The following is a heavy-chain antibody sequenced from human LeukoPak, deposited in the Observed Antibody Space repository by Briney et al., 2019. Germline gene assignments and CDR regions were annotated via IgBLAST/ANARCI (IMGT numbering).Heavy chain of an antibody. CDR3: ARDPSSGWYRSGNAFDI. CDR2: IYYSGST. Sequence: SETLSLTCTVSGGSISSSSYYWGWIRQPPGKGLEWIGSIYYSGSTYYNPSLKSRVTISVDTSKNQFSLKLSSVTAADTAVYYCARDPSSGWYRSGNAFDIWGQGTMVTVSS. D-gene: IGHD6-19*01. CDR1: GGSISSSSYY. V-gene: IGHV4-39*07. J-gene: IGHJ3*02.